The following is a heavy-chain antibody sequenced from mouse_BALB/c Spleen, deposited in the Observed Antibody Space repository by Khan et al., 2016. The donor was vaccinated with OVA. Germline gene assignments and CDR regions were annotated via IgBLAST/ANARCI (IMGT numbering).Heavy chain of an antibody. D-gene: IGHD1-2*01. Sequence: EVQLVESGPGLVKPSQSLSLTCTVTGYSITSGYCWNWIRQFPGNKLEWMGYISYSGSTNYNPTLKSRIPITRDPSKNQFFLQLNSVTTEDTATYYCARTARIKYWGQGTTLRVSS. V-gene: IGHV3-1*02. J-gene: IGHJ2*01. CDR2: ISYSGST. CDR3: ARTARIKY. CDR1: GYSITSGYC.